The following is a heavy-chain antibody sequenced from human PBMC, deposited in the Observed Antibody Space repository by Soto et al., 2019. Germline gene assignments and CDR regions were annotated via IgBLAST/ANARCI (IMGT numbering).Heavy chain of an antibody. Sequence: QVQLVQSGAEVKKPGSSVKVSCKASGGTFSSYAISRVRQAPGQGLEWMGGIIPIFGTANYAQKFQGRVTITADESTSTAYMELSSLRSEDTAVYYCARAQDIVVVPAAPGGVYGMDVWGQGTTVTVSS. CDR2: IIPIFGTA. CDR1: GGTFSSYA. J-gene: IGHJ6*02. CDR3: ARAQDIVVVPAAPGGVYGMDV. V-gene: IGHV1-69*01. D-gene: IGHD2-2*01.